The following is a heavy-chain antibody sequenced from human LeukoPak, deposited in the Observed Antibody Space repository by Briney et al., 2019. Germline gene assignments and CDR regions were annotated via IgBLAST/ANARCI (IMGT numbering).Heavy chain of an antibody. V-gene: IGHV4-59*01. Sequence: SETLSLTCTVSGGSISSYYWSWIRQPPGKGLEWVGYIYYSGSNNYNPSLKSRVTISVDTSKNQFSLKLSSVTAADTAVYYCARDDYYYGMDVWGQGTTVTVSS. CDR1: GGSISSYY. CDR2: IYYSGSN. CDR3: ARDDYYYGMDV. J-gene: IGHJ6*02.